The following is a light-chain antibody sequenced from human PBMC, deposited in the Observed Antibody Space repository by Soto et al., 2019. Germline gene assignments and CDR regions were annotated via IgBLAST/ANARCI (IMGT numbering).Light chain of an antibody. CDR2: DAS. CDR1: QSVSSY. V-gene: IGKV3-11*01. Sequence: DIVLTQSPATLSLSPGERATLSCRASQSVSSYLAWYQQKPGQAPRLLIYDASNRATGIPARFSGSGSGTDFTLTISSLQSEDFAVYYCQQYNNWPSMYTFGQGTKLEFK. CDR3: QQYNNWPSMYT. J-gene: IGKJ2*01.